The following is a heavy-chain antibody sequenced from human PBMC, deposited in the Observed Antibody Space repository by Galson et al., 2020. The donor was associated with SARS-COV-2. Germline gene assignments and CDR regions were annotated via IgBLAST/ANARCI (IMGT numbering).Heavy chain of an antibody. CDR2: INDRGST. CDR3: ARGSTPTSNWGAARYYYSYYFMDV. V-gene: IGHV4-34*01. CDR1: GGSFSGYF. D-gene: IGHD7-27*01. Sequence: SETLSLTCAVFGGSFSGYFWSWIRQPPGKGLEWIGEINDRGSTKNNPSLKSRVSISVDPSKNQFSLNLSSVTAADTAVYYCARGSTPTSNWGAARYYYSYYFMDVWGKGTTVTVSS. J-gene: IGHJ6*03.